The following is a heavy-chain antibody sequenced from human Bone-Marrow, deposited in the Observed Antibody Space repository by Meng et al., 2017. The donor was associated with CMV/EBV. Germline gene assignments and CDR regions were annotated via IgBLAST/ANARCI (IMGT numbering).Heavy chain of an antibody. CDR3: VRNSLGENGYFKIDF. CDR1: GIIFSYHY. V-gene: IGHV3-72*01. D-gene: IGHD3-9*01. CDR2: IKHRAEKFAT. J-gene: IGHJ4*02. Sequence: GESLKISCAAAGIIFSYHYVDWVRQAPGKGLEWVGRIKHRAEKFATEYDASVKGRFTISRDESERSLYRQMTSLKSEDTAMYYCVRNSLGENGYFKIDFWGQGTLVTVSS.